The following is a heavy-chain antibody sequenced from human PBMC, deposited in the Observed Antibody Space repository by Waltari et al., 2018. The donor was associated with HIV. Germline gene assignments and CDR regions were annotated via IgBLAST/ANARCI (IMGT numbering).Heavy chain of an antibody. CDR3: ARREATVVRGVYYYGMDV. CDR1: GFTFRRSC. D-gene: IGHD3-10*01. J-gene: IGHJ6*02. Sequence: EVQLVESGGGLVQPGGSLSLSCAASGFTFRRSCMHWVRQAPGKGLVWVSRIHSDGGSTSYADFVKGRFTISRDNAKNTLYLEMNSLRAEDTAVYYCARREATVVRGVYYYGMDVWGQGTTVTVSS. CDR2: IHSDGGST. V-gene: IGHV3-74*01.